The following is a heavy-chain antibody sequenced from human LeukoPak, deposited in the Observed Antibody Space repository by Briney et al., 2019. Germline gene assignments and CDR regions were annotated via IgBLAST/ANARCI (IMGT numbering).Heavy chain of an antibody. V-gene: IGHV1-69*05. Sequence: EASVKVSCKASGGTFSSYAISWVRQAPGQGLEWMGGIIPIFGTANYAQKFQGRVTITTDESTSTAYMVLSSLRSEDTAVYYCARGGASTIAAFRFDYWGQGTLVTVSS. J-gene: IGHJ4*02. CDR3: ARGGASTIAAFRFDY. CDR2: IIPIFGTA. CDR1: GGTFSSYA. D-gene: IGHD6-6*01.